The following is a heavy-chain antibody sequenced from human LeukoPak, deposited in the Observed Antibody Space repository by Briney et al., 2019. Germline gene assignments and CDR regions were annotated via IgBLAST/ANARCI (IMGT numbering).Heavy chain of an antibody. V-gene: IGHV6-1*01. D-gene: IGHD4-17*01. CDR1: GDSVSSNSAA. J-gene: IGHJ4*02. CDR3: ARGATVTTPFDY. CDR2: TYYRSKWYN. Sequence: PSQTLSLTCAISGDSVSSNSAAWNWIRQSPSRGLEWLGRTYYRSKWYNDYAVSVKSRITINPDTSKNQFSLKLSSVTAADTAVYYCARGATVTTPFDYWGQGTLVTVSS.